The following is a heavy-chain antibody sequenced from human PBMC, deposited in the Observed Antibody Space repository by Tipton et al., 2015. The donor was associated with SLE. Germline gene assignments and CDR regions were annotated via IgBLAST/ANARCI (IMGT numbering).Heavy chain of an antibody. D-gene: IGHD1-26*01. V-gene: IGHV1-8*02. CDR2: MNPNSGNT. CDR1: GYTFTDFG. J-gene: IGHJ4*02. Sequence: QSGPEVKKPGASVTVSCQASGYTFTDFGVAWVRQASGQGLEWMGWMNPNSGNTGYAQNFQDRLTMTRNTSMSTAYMELSSLRSDDAAVYYCASVELRSWAFDYWGQGTPVTVSS. CDR3: ASVELRSWAFDY.